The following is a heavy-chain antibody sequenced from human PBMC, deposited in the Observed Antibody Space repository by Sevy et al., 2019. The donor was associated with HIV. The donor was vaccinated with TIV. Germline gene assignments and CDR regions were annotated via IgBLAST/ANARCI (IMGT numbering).Heavy chain of an antibody. V-gene: IGHV4-59*01. CDR3: ARDMLGYCSSTSCYAEGYFDY. J-gene: IGHJ4*02. CDR2: IYYSRST. CDR1: GGSISGYY. D-gene: IGHD2-2*01. Sequence: SETLSLTCTVSGGSISGYYWSWIRQPPGKGLEWIGYIYYSRSTNYNPSLKSRVTISVDTSKNQFSLKLSSVTAADTAVYYCARDMLGYCSSTSCYAEGYFDYWGQGTLVTVSS.